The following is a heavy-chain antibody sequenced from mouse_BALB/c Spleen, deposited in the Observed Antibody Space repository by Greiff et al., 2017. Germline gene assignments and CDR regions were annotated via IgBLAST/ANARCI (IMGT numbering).Heavy chain of an antibody. V-gene: IGHV1-9*01. Sequence: QVQLKQSGAELMKPGASVKISCKATGYTFSSYWIEWVKQRPGHGLEWIGEILPGSGSTNYNEKFKGKATFTADTSSNTAYMQLSSLTSEDSAVYYCARRGAIYYDYDWYFDVWGAGTTVTVSS. D-gene: IGHD2-4*01. CDR1: GYTFSSYW. CDR2: ILPGSGST. CDR3: ARRGAIYYDYDWYFDV. J-gene: IGHJ1*01.